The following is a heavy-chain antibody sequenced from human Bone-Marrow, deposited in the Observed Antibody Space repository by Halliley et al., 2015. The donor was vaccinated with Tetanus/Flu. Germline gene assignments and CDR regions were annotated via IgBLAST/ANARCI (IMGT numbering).Heavy chain of an antibody. D-gene: IGHD3-22*01. V-gene: IGHV5-51*01. CDR3: GRHAVLFDGSVYDSQYHGMGV. Sequence: QLVQSGAEVEKSGESLKISCKVSGYSFISYWIGWVRQMPGKGLEWMGIIYPGDSDTRYSPSFQGQVTISADKYISTAYLQWSSLKAADPAIYYCGRHAVLFDGSVYDSQYHGMGVWGQGTTVTVSS. CDR2: IYPGDSDT. J-gene: IGHJ6*02. CDR1: GYSFISYW.